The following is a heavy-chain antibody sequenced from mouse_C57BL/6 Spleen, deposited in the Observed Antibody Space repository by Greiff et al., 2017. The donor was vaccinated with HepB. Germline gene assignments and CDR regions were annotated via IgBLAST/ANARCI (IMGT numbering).Heavy chain of an antibody. V-gene: IGHV5-4*01. CDR2: ISDGGSYT. CDR1: GFTFSSYA. Sequence: DVKLVESGGGLVKPGGSLKLSCAASGFTFSSYAMSWVRQTPEKRLEWVATISDGGSYTYYPDNVKGRFTISRDNAKNNLYLQMSHLKSEDTAMYYCARDLSTVVAVRGFAYWGQGTLVTVSA. CDR3: ARDLSTVVAVRGFAY. D-gene: IGHD1-1*01. J-gene: IGHJ3*01.